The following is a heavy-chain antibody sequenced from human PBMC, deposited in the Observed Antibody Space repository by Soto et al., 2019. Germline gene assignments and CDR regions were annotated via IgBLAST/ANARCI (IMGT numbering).Heavy chain of an antibody. CDR1: GFTFSDYA. J-gene: IGHJ6*02. Sequence: QVQLVESGGGVVQPGRSLRLSCAASGFTFSDYAMHWVRQAPGKGLEWVAVISYDEYNKYDADSVRGRFTISRDNSKNTLNLQADNLRVEDTAIYYCARGNSGYCSSSSSDVLNGLDVWGQGTTVTVSS. V-gene: IGHV3-30-3*01. CDR2: ISYDEYNK. D-gene: IGHD2-2*01. CDR3: ARGNSGYCSSSSSDVLNGLDV.